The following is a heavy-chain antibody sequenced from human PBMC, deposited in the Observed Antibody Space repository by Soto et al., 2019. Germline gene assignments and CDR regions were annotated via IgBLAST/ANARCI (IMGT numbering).Heavy chain of an antibody. Sequence: ASVKVSCKASGYSFTNYGISWVRQAPGQGLEWMGWISAYNGNTDYAQKFQDRVTLTIDTSTTTAYMELRSLRSDDTAVYYCARDRSSSSLWGQGTLVTVS. J-gene: IGHJ4*02. CDR2: ISAYNGNT. CDR1: GYSFTNYG. D-gene: IGHD6-6*01. V-gene: IGHV1-18*04. CDR3: ARDRSSSSL.